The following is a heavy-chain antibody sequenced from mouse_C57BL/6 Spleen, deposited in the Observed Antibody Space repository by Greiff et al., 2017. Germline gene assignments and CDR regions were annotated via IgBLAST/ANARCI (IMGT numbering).Heavy chain of an antibody. Sequence: QVQLQQSGPELVKPGASVKISCKASGYAFSSSWMNWVKQRPGKGLEWIGRIYPGDGDTNYNGKFKGKATLTADKSSSTAYMQLSSLTSEDSAVYFCARGGDDSIVTWGQGTPLTVSS. D-gene: IGHD2-2*01. CDR1: GYAFSSSW. CDR2: IYPGDGDT. V-gene: IGHV1-82*01. J-gene: IGHJ2*01. CDR3: ARGGDDSIVT.